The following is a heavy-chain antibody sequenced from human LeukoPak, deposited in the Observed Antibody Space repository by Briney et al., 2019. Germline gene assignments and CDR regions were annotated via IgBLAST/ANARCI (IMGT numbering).Heavy chain of an antibody. CDR2: INPNSGGT. J-gene: IGHJ6*02. CDR1: GYTFTGYY. Sequence: ASVKVSCKASGYTFTGYYLHWVRQAPGQGLEWLGWINPNSGGTHSAQKFQGRVTVTRDTSISTAYMELNSLRSEDTALYYCARPMTGTGLTYYYYGMDIWGQGTTVTVSS. D-gene: IGHD1-1*01. CDR3: ARPMTGTGLTYYYYGMDI. V-gene: IGHV1-2*02.